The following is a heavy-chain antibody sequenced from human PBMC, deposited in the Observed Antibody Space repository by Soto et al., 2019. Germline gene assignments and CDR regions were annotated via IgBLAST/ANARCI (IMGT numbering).Heavy chain of an antibody. CDR3: AKEGQRRGYSYGFSDYGMDA. J-gene: IGHJ6*02. D-gene: IGHD5-18*01. CDR2: ISGSGGST. Sequence: GGSLRLSCAASGFTFSSYAMRWVRQAAGKGLEWVSAISGSGGSTYYADSVEGRFTISRDNSKNTLYLQMNSQITEDTAVYYCAKEGQRRGYSYGFSDYGMDAWGQGTTVTVSS. CDR1: GFTFSSYA. V-gene: IGHV3-23*01.